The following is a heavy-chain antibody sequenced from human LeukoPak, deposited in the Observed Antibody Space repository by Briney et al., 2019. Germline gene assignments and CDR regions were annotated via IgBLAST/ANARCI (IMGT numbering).Heavy chain of an antibody. D-gene: IGHD3-3*01. J-gene: IGHJ6*03. Sequence: GGSLRLSCAASGFTFSSYWMHWVRQAPGKGLVWVSRINSDGSSTSYADSVKGRFTTSRDNAKNTLYLQMNSLRAEDTAVYYCARDQPTYYDFWSGYYNHMDVWGKGTTVTVSS. CDR1: GFTFSSYW. CDR2: INSDGSST. CDR3: ARDQPTYYDFWSGYYNHMDV. V-gene: IGHV3-74*01.